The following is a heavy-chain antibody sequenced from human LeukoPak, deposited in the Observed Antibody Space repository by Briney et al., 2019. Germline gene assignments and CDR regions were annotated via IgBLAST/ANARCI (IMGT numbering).Heavy chain of an antibody. CDR1: GGTFSSYA. Sequence: SVKVSCKASGGTFSSYAISWVRQAPGQGLEWMGGIIPIFGTANYAQKFQGRVTITADESTSTAYMELSSLRSEDTAVYYCARDPPIYYYDSSGYSGAFGMDVWGQGTTVTVSS. D-gene: IGHD3-22*01. V-gene: IGHV1-69*13. CDR2: IIPIFGTA. CDR3: ARDPPIYYYDSSGYSGAFGMDV. J-gene: IGHJ6*02.